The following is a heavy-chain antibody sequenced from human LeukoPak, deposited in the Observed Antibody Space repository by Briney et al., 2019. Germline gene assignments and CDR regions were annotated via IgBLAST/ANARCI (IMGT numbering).Heavy chain of an antibody. Sequence: PGGSLRLSCAASGFTFSSCWMHWVRQAPGKGLVWVSRINIDGNTSNYADSVKGRFTISRDNAKNAVYLQMNSLRVEDTAVYYCARASALATPPFAYWGQGTLVTVSS. CDR1: GFTFSSCW. CDR3: ARASALATPPFAY. D-gene: IGHD5-12*01. V-gene: IGHV3-74*01. J-gene: IGHJ4*02. CDR2: INIDGNTS.